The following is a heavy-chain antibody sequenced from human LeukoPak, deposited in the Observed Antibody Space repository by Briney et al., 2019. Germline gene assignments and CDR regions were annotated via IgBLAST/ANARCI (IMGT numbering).Heavy chain of an antibody. CDR3: ARDSSPAPDGYNCHY. Sequence: GRSLRLSCVASAFTFRSYAMHWVRHAPGKVLEWVAVISYEGSKKYYADSVKGRFTISRDNSKNTLYVQMNSRRAEDTAVYYCARDSSPAPDGYNCHYWGQGTLVTVSS. CDR1: AFTFRSYA. D-gene: IGHD5-24*01. J-gene: IGHJ4*02. V-gene: IGHV3-30-3*01. CDR2: ISYEGSKK.